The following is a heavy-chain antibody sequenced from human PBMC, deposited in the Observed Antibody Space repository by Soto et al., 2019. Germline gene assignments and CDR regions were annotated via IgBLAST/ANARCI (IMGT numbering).Heavy chain of an antibody. CDR3: TKSSPRLSMFGIVIMPFES. CDR1: GFTVNSCA. V-gene: IGHV3-23*01. J-gene: IGHJ4*02. CDR2: IGNFEFDT. D-gene: IGHD3-3*01. Sequence: EVQVLESGGGLVQPGGSLRLSCAASGFTVNSCAVNWVRQAPGKGLEWVASIGNFEFDTYYTDSVKGRFTVSRDNYRNTVCLRMNSLRAEDTAVYYCTKSSPRLSMFGIVIMPFESWSQGTLLTVSS.